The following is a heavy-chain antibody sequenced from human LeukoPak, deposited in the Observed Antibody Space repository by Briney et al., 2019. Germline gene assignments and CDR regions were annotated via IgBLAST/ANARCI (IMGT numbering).Heavy chain of an antibody. D-gene: IGHD5-18*01. CDR2: INPNSGGT. Sequence: GASVKVSCKASGYTFTGYYMHWVRQAPGQGLEWMGWINPNSGGTNYAQKFQGRVTMTRDTSISTAYMELSRLRSDDTAVYYCARGLGQVGTAFHMDVWGQGTTVTVSS. CDR1: GYTFTGYY. V-gene: IGHV1-2*02. J-gene: IGHJ6*02. CDR3: ARGLGQVGTAFHMDV.